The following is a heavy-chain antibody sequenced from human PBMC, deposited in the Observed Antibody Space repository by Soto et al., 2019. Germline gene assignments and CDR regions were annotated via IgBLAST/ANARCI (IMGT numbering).Heavy chain of an antibody. CDR2: IIPILGIA. CDR3: ARENSGYSYGVHFDY. J-gene: IGHJ4*02. Sequence: QVQLVQSGAEVKKPGSSVKVSCKASGGTFSSYTISWVRQAPGQGLEWMGRIIPILGIANYAQKFQGRVTITADKSTSTAYMELSSLRYEDTAVYYCARENSGYSYGVHFDYWGQGTLVTVSS. CDR1: GGTFSSYT. V-gene: IGHV1-69*08. D-gene: IGHD5-18*01.